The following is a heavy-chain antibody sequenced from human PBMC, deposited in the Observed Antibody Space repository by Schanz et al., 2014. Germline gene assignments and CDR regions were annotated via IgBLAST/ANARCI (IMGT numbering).Heavy chain of an antibody. CDR2: TSHDGSFT. J-gene: IGHJ4*02. Sequence: EVQLVESGGGVVHPGGSLRLSCAASGFTFSSYWMHWVRQAPGKGLVWVSRTSHDGSFTTFADSVKGRFTISRDNAKNALYLQMNSLRAEDTAVYYCVKVCSGSGCSFLDYWGQGTLVTVSS. CDR3: VKVCSGSGCSFLDY. V-gene: IGHV3-74*01. D-gene: IGHD1-26*01. CDR1: GFTFSSYW.